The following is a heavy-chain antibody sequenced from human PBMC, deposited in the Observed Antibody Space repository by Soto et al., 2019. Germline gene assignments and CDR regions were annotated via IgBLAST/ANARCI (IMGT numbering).Heavy chain of an antibody. V-gene: IGHV1-69*01. CDR3: AIGIAAAGRFLAYFQN. J-gene: IGHJ1*01. D-gene: IGHD6-13*01. CDR1: GGTFSSYA. CDR2: IIPIFGTA. Sequence: QVQLVQSGAEVKKPGSSVKVSCKASGGTFSSYAISWVRQAPGQGLEWMGGIIPIFGTANYAQKFQGRITITADESTSTAYMELSSLRSEDTVVYYCAIGIAAAGRFLAYFQNWGQGTLVTVSS.